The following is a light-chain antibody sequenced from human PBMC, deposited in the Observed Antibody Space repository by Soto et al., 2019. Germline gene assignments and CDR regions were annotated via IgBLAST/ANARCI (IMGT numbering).Light chain of an antibody. V-gene: IGKV3-20*01. CDR1: QSVSSSY. CDR3: QQYGSSPLT. Sequence: EIVLTPSPGTLSLSPGEGATLSCRAGQSVSSSYLAWYQQKPGQAPRLLIFGASNRANGIPDRFSGSGSGTDFTLTISRLEPEDFAAFYCQQYGSSPLTFGGGTKVDI. J-gene: IGKJ4*01. CDR2: GAS.